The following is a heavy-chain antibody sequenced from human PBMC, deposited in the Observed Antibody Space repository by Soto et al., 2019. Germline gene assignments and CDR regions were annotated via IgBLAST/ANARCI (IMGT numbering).Heavy chain of an antibody. CDR3: ARLFCSSSTCDSWFDP. CDR2: IDPRDSYT. CDR1: GYTFTTFW. J-gene: IGHJ5*02. V-gene: IGHV5-10-1*01. D-gene: IGHD2-2*01. Sequence: GESLKISCTGFGYTFTTFWISWVRQMPGRGLEWMGRIDPRDSYTNYSPSFQGHVTISADKSISTAYLQWGSLKASDTAMYYCARLFCSSSTCDSWFDPWGQGTLVTVSS.